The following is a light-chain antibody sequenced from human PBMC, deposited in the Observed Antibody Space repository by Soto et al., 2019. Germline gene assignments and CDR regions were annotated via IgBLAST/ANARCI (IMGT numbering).Light chain of an antibody. CDR3: QQLNSYPPT. V-gene: IGKV1-9*01. CDR2: AAS. J-gene: IGKJ4*01. CDR1: QGISSY. Sequence: IPLTQSPSSLSASVGDRVTITCRASQGISSYLAWYQQKPGKAPNLLIYAASTLQRGVPSRFSGSGSGTAFTLTISSLQPEDFATYYCQQLNSYPPTFGGGTKVEIK.